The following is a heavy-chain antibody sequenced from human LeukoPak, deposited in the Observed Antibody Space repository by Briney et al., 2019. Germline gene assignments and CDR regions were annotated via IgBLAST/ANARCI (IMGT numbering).Heavy chain of an antibody. CDR1: GFTFSRLS. CDR3: ASLASGWYSFDY. CDR2: ISSGSSFL. V-gene: IGHV3-21*01. Sequence: GGSLRFSCAASGFTFSRLSRDGVRQGQGKGLEWGSSISSGSSFLYYADSVRGRITISTDNTNNSLYLQMNSLRAEDTAAYYCASLASGWYSFDYWGQGPLVTVSS. J-gene: IGHJ4*02. D-gene: IGHD6-19*01.